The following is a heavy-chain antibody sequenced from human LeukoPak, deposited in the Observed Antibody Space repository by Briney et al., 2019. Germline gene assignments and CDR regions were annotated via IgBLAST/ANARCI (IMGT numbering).Heavy chain of an antibody. D-gene: IGHD6-19*01. CDR2: IYAGGSI. Sequence: PSETLSLTCTVSGGSISDYYWSWIGQPAGKALEWIGRIYAGGSINYNPSLMSRVTMSADTSKNQFSLNLSSVTAADTAVYYCARAPLYSSGWSFDYWGQGTLVTVSS. V-gene: IGHV4-4*07. CDR3: ARAPLYSSGWSFDY. CDR1: GGSISDYY. J-gene: IGHJ4*02.